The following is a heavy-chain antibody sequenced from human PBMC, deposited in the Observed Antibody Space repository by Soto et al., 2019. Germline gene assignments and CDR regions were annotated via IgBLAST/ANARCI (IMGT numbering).Heavy chain of an antibody. Sequence: QVQLVQSGAEVKKPGASVKVSCKASGYTFTSMHWVRQAPGQRLEWMGWINAGNGETKYSQKFQDRVTITRDTSANPAYLELSSLRSEDTAVYYCARDSGYAENWGQGSLVTLSS. CDR2: INAGNGET. J-gene: IGHJ4*02. CDR1: GYTFTS. CDR3: ARDSGYAEN. D-gene: IGHD5-12*01. V-gene: IGHV1-3*01.